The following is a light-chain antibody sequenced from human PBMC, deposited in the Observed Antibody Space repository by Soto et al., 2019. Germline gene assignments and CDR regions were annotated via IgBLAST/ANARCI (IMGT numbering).Light chain of an antibody. CDR1: QSVSSS. J-gene: IGKJ5*01. CDR2: DTS. Sequence: EIVVTQSPATLSVSPGERVTLSCRASQSVSSSLAWYQQRPGQAPRLLIYDTSTRATGVPARFSGGGSGTEFTLTITSLQSEDFAVYWCQQYNNWPLTFGPGTRLEIK. V-gene: IGKV3D-15*01. CDR3: QQYNNWPLT.